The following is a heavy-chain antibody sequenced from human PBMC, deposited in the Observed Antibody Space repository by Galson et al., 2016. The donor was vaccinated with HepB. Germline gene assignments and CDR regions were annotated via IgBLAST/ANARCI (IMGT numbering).Heavy chain of an antibody. CDR2: ISGDTGTT. V-gene: IGHV3-23*01. CDR1: GFRFTNFA. Sequence: SLRLSCAASGFRFTNFAMNWVRQAPGKGLEWVSFISGDTGTTRYADSVKGRFTISRDNSRNTVYLQMDSLRDGDMAIYYCAKDLGMIGGPLGCWGQGTLVTVSS. J-gene: IGHJ4*02. D-gene: IGHD3-22*01. CDR3: AKDLGMIGGPLGC.